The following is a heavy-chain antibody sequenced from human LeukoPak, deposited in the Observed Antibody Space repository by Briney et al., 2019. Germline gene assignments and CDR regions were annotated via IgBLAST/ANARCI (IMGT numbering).Heavy chain of an antibody. J-gene: IGHJ4*02. CDR2: IIPIFAIV. D-gene: IGHD2-15*01. V-gene: IGHV1-69*10. Sequence: ASVKVSCKASGGTFSSSSLSWVRQAPGQGLEWMGGIIPIFAIVKYAQKFQGRVTITADKSTSTAYMELSSLRSEDTAVYYCAREGVADCSGGNCYTFWGQGTLVTVSS. CDR3: AREGVADCSGGNCYTF. CDR1: GGTFSSSS.